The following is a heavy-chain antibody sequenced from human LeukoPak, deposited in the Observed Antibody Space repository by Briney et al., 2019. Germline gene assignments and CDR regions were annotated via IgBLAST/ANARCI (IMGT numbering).Heavy chain of an antibody. D-gene: IGHD5-24*01. Sequence: SETLFLTCTVSGGSISSYYWSRIRQPAGKGLEWIGRIYTDGGTNYNSSLKSRVTMSLDTSRNQFSLRLSSVTAADTAVYYCTRDRRDGYNHNWYFDLWGRGTLVTVSS. J-gene: IGHJ2*01. CDR2: IYTDGGT. CDR3: TRDRRDGYNHNWYFDL. V-gene: IGHV4-4*07. CDR1: GGSISSYY.